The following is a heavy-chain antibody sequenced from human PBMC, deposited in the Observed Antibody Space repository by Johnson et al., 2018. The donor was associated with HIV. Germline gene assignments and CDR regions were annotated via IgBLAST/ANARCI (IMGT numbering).Heavy chain of an antibody. CDR3: ARDDILTGYYDAFDI. Sequence: VQLVESGGGVVPPGRSLRLSCVASGFTFSSYAMHWVRQAPAKGLQWVAVISYDGSDKDYADSVKGRFTISRDSSKNTLYLQMNSLRAEDTAVYYCARDDILTGYYDAFDIWGQGTMVTVSS. V-gene: IGHV3-30*04. D-gene: IGHD3-9*01. CDR1: GFTFSSYA. CDR2: ISYDGSDK. J-gene: IGHJ3*02.